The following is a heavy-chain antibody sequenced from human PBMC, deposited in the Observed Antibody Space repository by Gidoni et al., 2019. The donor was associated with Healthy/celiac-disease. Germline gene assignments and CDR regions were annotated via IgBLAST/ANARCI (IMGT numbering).Heavy chain of an antibody. V-gene: IGHV1-69*09. CDR3: ARDLYGDFWSGYYEGRDAFDI. Sequence: QVQLVQSGAEVKKPGSAVKVSCKASGGTFSSYAISWVRQAPGQGLEWMGRIIPILGIANYAQKFQGRVTITADKSTSTAYMELSSLRSEDTAVYYCARDLYGDFWSGYYEGRDAFDIWGQGTMVTVSS. J-gene: IGHJ3*02. D-gene: IGHD3-3*01. CDR1: GGTFSSYA. CDR2: IIPILGIA.